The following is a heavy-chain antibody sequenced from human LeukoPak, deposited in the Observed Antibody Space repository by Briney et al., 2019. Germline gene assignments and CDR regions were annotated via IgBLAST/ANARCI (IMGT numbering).Heavy chain of an antibody. CDR2: INPNSGGT. J-gene: IGHJ4*02. D-gene: IGHD2-15*01. CDR3: AREGYCSGYSCYLVY. CDR1: GYTFTGYY. Sequence: ASVKVSCKASGYTFTGYYMHWVRQAPGQGLEWMGWINPNSGGTNYAQKFQGRVTMTRDTSISTAYMELSRLRSDDTALYYCAREGYCSGYSCYLVYWGQGTLVTVSS. V-gene: IGHV1-2*02.